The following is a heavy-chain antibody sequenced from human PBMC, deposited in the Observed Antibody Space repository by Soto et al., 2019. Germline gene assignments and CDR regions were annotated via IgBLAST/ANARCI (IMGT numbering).Heavy chain of an antibody. CDR3: ARDRGKAYYYYGMDV. Sequence: GGSLRLSCAASGFTFSSYAMHWVRQAPGKGLEWVAVISYDGSNKYYADSVKGRFTISRDNSKNTLYLQMNSLRAEDTAVYYCARDRGKAYYYYGMDVWGQGTTVTVSS. J-gene: IGHJ6*02. CDR2: ISYDGSNK. D-gene: IGHD3-10*01. CDR1: GFTFSSYA. V-gene: IGHV3-30-3*01.